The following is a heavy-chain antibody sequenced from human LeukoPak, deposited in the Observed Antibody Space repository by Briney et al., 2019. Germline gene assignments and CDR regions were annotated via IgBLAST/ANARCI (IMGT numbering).Heavy chain of an antibody. Sequence: EGSLRLSCAASGFSFSTHDMSWVRQAPGKGLEWVSAISRSGDGTTYADSVKGRFTISRDNSKNTLFLQMNSLRAEDTAVYYCARAVGQWYFDLWGRGSLVTVSS. CDR2: ISRSGDGT. J-gene: IGHJ2*01. V-gene: IGHV3-23*01. CDR1: GFSFSTHD. CDR3: ARAVGQWYFDL.